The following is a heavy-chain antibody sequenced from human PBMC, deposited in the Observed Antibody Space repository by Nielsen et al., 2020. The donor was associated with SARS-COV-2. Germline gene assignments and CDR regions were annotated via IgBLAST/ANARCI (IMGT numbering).Heavy chain of an antibody. D-gene: IGHD5-12*01. CDR1: VASISSGGYF. V-gene: IGHV4-31*03. Sequence: PSETLSLTCTVSVASISSGGYFWSWIRQHPGKGLEWIGYIYFTGRTSYNPSLKSRVAMSVDTSKNQFSLDLKSVTAADTAVYYCAREASGYDHYKYGMDVWGLGATVTVSS. CDR2: IYFTGRT. J-gene: IGHJ6*02. CDR3: AREASGYDHYKYGMDV.